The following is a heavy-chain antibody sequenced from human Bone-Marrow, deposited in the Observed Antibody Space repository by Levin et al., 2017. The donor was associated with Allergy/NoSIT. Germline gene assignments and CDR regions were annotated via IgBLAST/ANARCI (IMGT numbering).Heavy chain of an antibody. D-gene: IGHD3-3*01. J-gene: IGHJ4*02. CDR2: ISAYNGNT. Sequence: ASVKVSCKASGYTFTSYGISWVRQAPGQGLEWMGWISAYNGNTNYAQKLQGRVTMTTDTSTSTAYMELRSLRSDDTAVYYCARDPGITIFGVVTAPFDYWGQGTLVTVSS. CDR1: GYTFTSYG. CDR3: ARDPGITIFGVVTAPFDY. V-gene: IGHV1-18*01.